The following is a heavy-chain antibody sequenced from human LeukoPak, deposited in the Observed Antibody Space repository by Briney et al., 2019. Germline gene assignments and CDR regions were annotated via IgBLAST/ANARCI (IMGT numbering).Heavy chain of an antibody. CDR3: ANWQTRPDSFYAVDV. Sequence: QTGGSLRLSCAASGFTFSSYVMSCVRQAPGKGLEWVSAMRGSGGKTSYADSVKGRFTISRDNSTNTLYLQMHSLRDDDTAVYFCANWQTRPDSFYAVDVWGQGTPVTVSS. CDR2: MRGSGGKT. J-gene: IGHJ6*02. D-gene: IGHD2/OR15-2a*01. V-gene: IGHV3-23*01. CDR1: GFTFSSYV.